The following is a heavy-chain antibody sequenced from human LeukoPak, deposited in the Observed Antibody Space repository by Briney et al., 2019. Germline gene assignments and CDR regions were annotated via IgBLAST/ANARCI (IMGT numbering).Heavy chain of an antibody. CDR2: IYYSGTT. J-gene: IGHJ5*01. Sequence: SETLSLTCTVPDDSISSYYWSWIRQSPGKGLERIGYIYYSGTTNYNPSLKSRVTISVDTSKSQFSLKLSSVTAADTAVYYCARDTVRGDGYNYDSWGQGTLVTVSS. D-gene: IGHD5-24*01. CDR3: ARDTVRGDGYNYDS. V-gene: IGHV4-59*01. CDR1: DDSISSYY.